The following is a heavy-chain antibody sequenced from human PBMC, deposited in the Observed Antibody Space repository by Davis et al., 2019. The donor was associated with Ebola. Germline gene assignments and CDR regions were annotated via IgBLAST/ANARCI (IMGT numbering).Heavy chain of an antibody. CDR3: AKDPGSGVVPTQMDV. J-gene: IGHJ6*02. Sequence: GESLKISCAASGFTVSSNYMRWLRQPPGKGMEWVSVIYRGGCTYSAESMKGRFTISRDNSKNTLYLQMNSLRAEDTAVYYCAKDPGSGVVPTQMDVWGQGTTVTVSS. V-gene: IGHV3-53*01. CDR2: IYRGGCT. D-gene: IGHD6-25*01. CDR1: GFTVSSNY.